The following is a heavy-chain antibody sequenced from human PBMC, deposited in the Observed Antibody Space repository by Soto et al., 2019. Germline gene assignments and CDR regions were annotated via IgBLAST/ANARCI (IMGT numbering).Heavy chain of an antibody. CDR2: INPKSGGT. J-gene: IGHJ6*02. CDR1: GYSFTDYH. V-gene: IGHV1-2*04. Sequence: QVQLVQSGAEVKQPGASVKVSCKASGYSFTDYHIHWVRQAPGQGLEWLGRINPKSGGTSTAQKFQGWVTMTSDTSISTASMELTSPTSDDMAIYYCARGDSTDCSNGVCSFFYNHDMDVWGQGTTVTVSS. D-gene: IGHD2-8*01. CDR3: ARGDSTDCSNGVCSFFYNHDMDV.